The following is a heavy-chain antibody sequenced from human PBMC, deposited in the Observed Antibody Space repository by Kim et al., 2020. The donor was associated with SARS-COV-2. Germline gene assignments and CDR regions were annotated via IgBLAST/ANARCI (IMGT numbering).Heavy chain of an antibody. D-gene: IGHD1-26*01. CDR2: IYYSGST. CDR1: GGSISSYY. CDR3: ARERGTFLRRPTYYYYMDV. J-gene: IGHJ6*03. Sequence: SETLSLTCTVSGGSISSYYWSWIRQPPGKGLEWIGYIYYSGSTNYNPSLKSRVTISVDTSKNQFSLKLSSVTAADTAVYYCARERGTFLRRPTYYYYMDVWGKGTTVTVSS. V-gene: IGHV4-59*01.